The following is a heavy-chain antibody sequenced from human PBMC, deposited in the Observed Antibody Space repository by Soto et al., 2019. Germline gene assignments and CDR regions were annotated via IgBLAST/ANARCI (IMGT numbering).Heavy chain of an antibody. J-gene: IGHJ6*02. CDR3: PMTGVIVEVPAANQYYYYYYGMDV. D-gene: IGHD2-2*01. Sequence: VQLLESGGGLVQPGGSLRLSCAASGFTFSSYAMSWVRQAPGKGLAWVSAISGSAGRTYYADCVKGRFTISRENSKNTVYRQMNSLRDDDTAVYYCPMTGVIVEVPAANQYYYYYYGMDVGGQGTTVTVSS. CDR2: ISGSAGRT. CDR1: GFTFSSYA. V-gene: IGHV3-23*01.